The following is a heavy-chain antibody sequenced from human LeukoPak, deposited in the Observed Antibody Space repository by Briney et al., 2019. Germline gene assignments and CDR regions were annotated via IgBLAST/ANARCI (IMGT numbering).Heavy chain of an antibody. CDR3: ARLGYCSGGSCYYYYYMDI. CDR2: IYYGSVFYSVST. D-gene: IGHD2-15*01. V-gene: IGHV4-39*07. Sequence: SETLSLTCTVSDGSISSSSYYWGWIRQPPGKGLEWIGSIYYGSVFYSVSTYYNPSLKSRVTMSGDTSKNQFSLKLSSVTAADTAAYYCARLGYCSGGSCYYYYYMDIWGKGTTVTVSS. J-gene: IGHJ6*03. CDR1: DGSISSSSYY.